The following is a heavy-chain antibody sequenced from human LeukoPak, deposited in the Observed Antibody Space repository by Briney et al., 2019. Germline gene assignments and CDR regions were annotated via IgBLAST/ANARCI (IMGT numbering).Heavy chain of an antibody. CDR3: ARDIRYFVPLY. V-gene: IGHV1-18*01. D-gene: IGHD3-9*01. J-gene: IGHJ4*02. CDR2: ISAYSGDT. Sequence: GASVKVSCKASGYTFTSYGISWVRQAPGQGLEWMGWISAYSGDTHYEQNLQGRVTMTTDTSTSTAYMEVRSLTSDDTAVYYCARDIRYFVPLYWGQGTLVTVSS. CDR1: GYTFTSYG.